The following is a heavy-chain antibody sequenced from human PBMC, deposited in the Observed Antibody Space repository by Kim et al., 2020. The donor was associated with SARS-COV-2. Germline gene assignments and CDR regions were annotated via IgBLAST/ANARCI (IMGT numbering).Heavy chain of an antibody. J-gene: IGHJ4*02. D-gene: IGHD3-10*01. CDR3: ARVGAESYYGSGSYYGY. CDR2: IYYSGST. Sequence: SETLSLTCTVSGGSISSYYWSWIRQPPGKGLEWIGYIYYSGSTNYNPSLKSRVTISVDTSKNQFSLKLSSVTAADTAVYYCARVGAESYYGSGSYYGYWGQGTLVTVSS. CDR1: GGSISSYY. V-gene: IGHV4-59*13.